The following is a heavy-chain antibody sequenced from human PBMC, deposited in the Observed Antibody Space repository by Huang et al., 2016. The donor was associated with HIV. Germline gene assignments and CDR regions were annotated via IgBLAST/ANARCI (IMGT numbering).Heavy chain of an antibody. CDR2: IYYIGST. V-gene: IGHV4-39*02. Sequence: QLQLQESGPGLVKPSETLSLTCTVSGGSIRSDNYYWGWIRPPRVKGLEGIGSIYYIGSTYYTPSLKRRVTITVDTSKIHFSRRMRSVTAADTAVYYCARLPGSITMIRGVITDPYWGQGTLVTVSS. CDR1: GGSIRSDNYY. D-gene: IGHD3-10*01. CDR3: ARLPGSITMIRGVITDPY. J-gene: IGHJ4*02.